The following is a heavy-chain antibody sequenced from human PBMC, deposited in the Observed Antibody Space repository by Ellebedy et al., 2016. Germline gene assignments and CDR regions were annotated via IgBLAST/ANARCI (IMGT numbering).Heavy chain of an antibody. Sequence: ASVKVSCXASGYTFTSYGISWVRQAPGQGLEWMGWISAYNGNTNYAQKLQGRVTMTTDTSTSTAYMELRSLRSDDTAVYYCARDQYCSSTSCYELYYYYGMDVWGQGTTVTVSS. CDR1: GYTFTSYG. V-gene: IGHV1-18*01. J-gene: IGHJ6*02. CDR3: ARDQYCSSTSCYELYYYYGMDV. D-gene: IGHD2-2*01. CDR2: ISAYNGNT.